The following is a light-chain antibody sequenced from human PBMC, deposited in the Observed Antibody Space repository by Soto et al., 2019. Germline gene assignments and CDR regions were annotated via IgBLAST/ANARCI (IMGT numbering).Light chain of an antibody. CDR1: SGDIGSYNR. Sequence: QSALTQPASVSGSPGQSITISCTGTSGDIGSYNRVSWYQQHPGKAPKLIIYEVTDRPSGVSNRFSGSKSGNTASLTISGLQAEDEDEYDYSYYTNINTRACVFGTGTKLTVL. V-gene: IGLV2-14*01. CDR2: EVT. CDR3: SYYTNINTRACV. J-gene: IGLJ1*01.